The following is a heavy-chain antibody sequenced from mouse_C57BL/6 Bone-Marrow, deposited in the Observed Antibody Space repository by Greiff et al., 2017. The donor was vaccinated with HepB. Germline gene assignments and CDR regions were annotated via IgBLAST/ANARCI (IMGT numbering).Heavy chain of an antibody. V-gene: IGHV1-18*01. CDR1: GYTLTDYN. CDR2: INPNNGGT. Sequence: VQLQQSGPELVKPGASVKIPCKASGYTLTDYNMDWVKQSHGKSLEWIGDINPNNGGTIYNQKFKGKATLTVDKSSSTAYMELRSLTSEDTAVYYCARKTAQATEFAYWGQGTLVTVSA. D-gene: IGHD3-2*02. CDR3: ARKTAQATEFAY. J-gene: IGHJ3*01.